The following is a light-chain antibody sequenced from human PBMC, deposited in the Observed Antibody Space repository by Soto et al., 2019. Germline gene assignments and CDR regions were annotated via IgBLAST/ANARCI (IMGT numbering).Light chain of an antibody. J-gene: IGLJ2*01. Sequence: QSVLTQPASVSGSPGQSITISCTGTSSDLAANNYVSWYQQHPGKAPKLMISEVSNRPSGVSNRFSGSKSGNTASLTISGLQAEDEADYYCSSYTSISTVVFGGGTKVTVL. CDR3: SSYTSISTVV. CDR1: SSDLAANNY. V-gene: IGLV2-14*01. CDR2: EVS.